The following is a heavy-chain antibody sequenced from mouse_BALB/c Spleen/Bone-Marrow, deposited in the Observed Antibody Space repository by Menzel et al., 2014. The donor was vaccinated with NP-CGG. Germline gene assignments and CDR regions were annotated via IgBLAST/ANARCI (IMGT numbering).Heavy chain of an antibody. Sequence: VQLVESGAELARPGASVKLSCEASGYTFTDYYLNWVKQRTGQGLEWIGEIYPGSGNTYYNEKFKGKATLTADKSSSTAYMQLSSLTSEDSAVYFCAREGDPGAWFAYWGQGTLITVSA. J-gene: IGHJ3*01. V-gene: IGHV1-77*01. CDR3: AREGDPGAWFAY. D-gene: IGHD3-3*01. CDR2: IYPGSGNT. CDR1: GYTFTDYY.